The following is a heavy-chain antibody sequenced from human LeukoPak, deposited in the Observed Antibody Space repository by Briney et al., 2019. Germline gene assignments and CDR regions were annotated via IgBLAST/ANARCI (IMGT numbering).Heavy chain of an antibody. D-gene: IGHD4-23*01. J-gene: IGHJ3*02. CDR1: GYSISSGYY. V-gene: IGHV4-38-2*02. CDR2: IYHSGST. Sequence: PSETLSLTCTVSGYSISSGYYWGWIRQPPGKGLEWIGSIYHSGSTYYNPSLKSRVTISVDTSKNQFSLKLSSVTAADTAVYYCVRVIHYGGNPRGAFDIWGQGTMVTVSS. CDR3: VRVIHYGGNPRGAFDI.